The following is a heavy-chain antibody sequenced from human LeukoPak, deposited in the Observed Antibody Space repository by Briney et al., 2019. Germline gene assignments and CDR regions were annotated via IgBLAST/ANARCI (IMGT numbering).Heavy chain of an antibody. V-gene: IGHV3-23*01. CDR1: GFRFKNFA. D-gene: IGHD2-2*02. Sequence: GGSLRLSCAASGFRFKNFAMTWVRQAPGKGLEWVSTISASGGGAYYADSVKGRFTISRDNSKDTLSLQMNTLRAEGTAVYYCXXXVXXAEYCSATTCYTSSFDYWGQGTLVTVSS. J-gene: IGHJ4*02. CDR3: XXXVXXAEYCSATTCYTSSFDY. CDR2: ISASGGGA.